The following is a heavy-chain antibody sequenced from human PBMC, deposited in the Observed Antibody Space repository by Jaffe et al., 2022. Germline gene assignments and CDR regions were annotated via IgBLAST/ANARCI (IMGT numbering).Heavy chain of an antibody. V-gene: IGHV4-38-2*01. Sequence: QVQLQESGPGLVKPSETLSLTCAVSGYSISSGYYWGWIRQPPGKGLEWIGSIYHSGNTYYNPSLKSRVTISVDTSKNQFSLKLTSVTAADTAVYYCARSRPYYDSSGYPDWWGQGTLVTVSS. J-gene: IGHJ4*02. CDR1: GYSISSGYY. CDR3: ARSRPYYDSSGYPDW. CDR2: IYHSGNT. D-gene: IGHD3-22*01.